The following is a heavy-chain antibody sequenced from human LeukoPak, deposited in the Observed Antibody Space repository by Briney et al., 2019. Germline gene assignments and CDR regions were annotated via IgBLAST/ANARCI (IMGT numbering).Heavy chain of an antibody. CDR3: ARNEWADY. CDR1: GFTFSNFA. J-gene: IGHJ4*02. Sequence: GGSLRLSCAASGFTFSNFATTWVRQAPGKGPEWVSYISSTSRTIFYADSVKGRFTISRDNAKNSLYLHMNSLRDEDTAVYYCARNEWADYWGQGTLVTVSS. D-gene: IGHD1-26*01. CDR2: ISSTSRTI. V-gene: IGHV3-48*02.